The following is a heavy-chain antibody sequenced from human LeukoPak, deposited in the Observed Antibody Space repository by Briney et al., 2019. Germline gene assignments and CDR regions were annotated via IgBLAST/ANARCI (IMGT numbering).Heavy chain of an antibody. CDR3: ATGRDGYNLDY. CDR1: GFTFSTYA. J-gene: IGHJ4*02. CDR2: LSNSGNST. V-gene: IGHV3-23*01. D-gene: IGHD5-24*01. Sequence: GGSLRLSCAASGFTFSTYAMSWVRQAPGKGLEWVSGLSNSGNSTYYADSVRGRFTISRDNSKNTLYLQMNSLRAEDTAVYYCATGRDGYNLDYWGQGTLVTVSS.